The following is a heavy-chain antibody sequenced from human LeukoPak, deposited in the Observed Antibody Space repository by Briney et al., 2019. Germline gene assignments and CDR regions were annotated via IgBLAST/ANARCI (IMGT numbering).Heavy chain of an antibody. D-gene: IGHD3-22*01. Sequence: ASVKVSCKASGYVFIDYYVHWVRQAPGQGLEWMGRINPNTGGTKYAQKFQGRVTVTADTSITTTYLDLSSLSSDDTAVYYCARDPKNFYDSKFDYFHMDVWGEGATVTISS. CDR1: GYVFIDYY. CDR3: ARDPKNFYDSKFDYFHMDV. V-gene: IGHV1-2*02. J-gene: IGHJ6*03. CDR2: INPNTGGT.